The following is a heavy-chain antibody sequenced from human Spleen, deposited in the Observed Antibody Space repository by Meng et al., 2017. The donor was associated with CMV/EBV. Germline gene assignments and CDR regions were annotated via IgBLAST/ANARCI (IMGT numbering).Heavy chain of an antibody. V-gene: IGHV3-21*01. D-gene: IGHD6-13*01. CDR2: ISAGISYI. CDR3: AREDYNSNWASPKWFDP. Sequence: GFTFSSYSMNWVRQAPGKGLEWVASISAGISYIHYADSVKGRFTISRDNAKNSLYLQMSSLRAEDTAVYYCAREDYNSNWASPKWFDPWGQGTLVTVSS. J-gene: IGHJ5*02. CDR1: GFTFSSYS.